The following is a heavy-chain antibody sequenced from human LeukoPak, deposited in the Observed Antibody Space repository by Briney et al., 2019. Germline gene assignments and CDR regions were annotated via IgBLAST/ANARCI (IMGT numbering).Heavy chain of an antibody. D-gene: IGHD3-22*01. CDR3: ARAYRHYDRSGYYYY. Sequence: PSQTLSLTRAVSGGSISSGGYSWSWIRQPPGKGLEWIVYIYHSGSTYYNPSLKSRVTISVDRSKNQFSLKLSSVTAADTAVYYCARAYRHYDRSGYYYYWGQGTLVTVSS. CDR2: IYHSGST. J-gene: IGHJ4*02. V-gene: IGHV4-30-2*01. CDR1: GGSISSGGYS.